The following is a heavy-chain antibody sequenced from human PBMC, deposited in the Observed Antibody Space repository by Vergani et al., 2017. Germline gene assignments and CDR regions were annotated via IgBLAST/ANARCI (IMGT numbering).Heavy chain of an antibody. CDR1: GYTITDYY. Sequence: QVHLVQSGSEVKKPGASVKVSCKASGYTITDYYIHWVRHAPGQRLEWMGWINPNSGGTEYAQKFQIRVTMTWDTSTTTAYVDLSSLRSDDTAVYYCARGRPYGGWFDPWGQGTLVTVSS. CDR2: INPNSGGT. J-gene: IGHJ5*02. V-gene: IGHV1-2*02. D-gene: IGHD4-17*01. CDR3: ARGRPYGGWFDP.